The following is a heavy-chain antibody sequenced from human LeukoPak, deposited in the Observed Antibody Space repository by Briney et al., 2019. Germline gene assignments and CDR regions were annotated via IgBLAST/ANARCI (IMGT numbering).Heavy chain of an antibody. Sequence: GGSLRLSCAASGFTFSTYDMNWVRQAPGKGLEWVSYISTSGTTIYYADSVKGRFTISRDNAKNSLYLQMNSLRAEDTAVYYCARGFYDGVNWFDPWGQGTLVTVSS. D-gene: IGHD5/OR15-5a*01. J-gene: IGHJ5*02. CDR3: ARGFYDGVNWFDP. CDR2: ISTSGTTI. V-gene: IGHV3-48*03. CDR1: GFTFSTYD.